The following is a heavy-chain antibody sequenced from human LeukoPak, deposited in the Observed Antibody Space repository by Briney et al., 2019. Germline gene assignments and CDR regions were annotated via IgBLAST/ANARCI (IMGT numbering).Heavy chain of an antibody. Sequence: GGSLRLSCAASGLTFSDFSMNWVRQAPGKGLEWISFISSSETTIYYADSVKGRFTISRDNAKNSLHLQMNSLRAEDTAVYYCARGRTRYFDWLFDDWGQGTRVTVSS. V-gene: IGHV3-48*04. CDR2: ISSSETTI. J-gene: IGHJ4*02. CDR3: ARGRTRYFDWLFDD. CDR1: GLTFSDFS. D-gene: IGHD3-9*01.